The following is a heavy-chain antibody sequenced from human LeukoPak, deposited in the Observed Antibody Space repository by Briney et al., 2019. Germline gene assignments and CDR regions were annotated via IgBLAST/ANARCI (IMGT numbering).Heavy chain of an antibody. J-gene: IGHJ3*02. CDR1: GFTVSSNY. CDR2: IYSGGST. CDR3: ARGLRYFDWLLNKPVTGAFDI. D-gene: IGHD3-9*01. Sequence: GGSLRLSCAASGFTVSSNYMSWVRQAPGKGLEWVSVIYSGGSTYYADSVKGRFTISRDNSKNTLYLQMNSLRAEDTAVYYCARGLRYFDWLLNKPVTGAFDIWGQGTMVIVSS. V-gene: IGHV3-53*01.